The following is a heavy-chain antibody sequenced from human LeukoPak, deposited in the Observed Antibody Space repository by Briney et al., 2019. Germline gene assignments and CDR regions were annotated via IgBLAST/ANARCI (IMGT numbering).Heavy chain of an antibody. CDR2: ISYDGSNK. Sequence: GGSLRLSCAASGFTFSDYYMSWIRQAPGKGLEWVAVISYDGSNKYYADSVKGRFTISRDNSKNTLYLQMNSLRAEDTAVYYCANEPYCSGGSCLPFDYWGQGTLVTVSS. J-gene: IGHJ4*02. V-gene: IGHV3-30*18. CDR1: GFTFSDYY. CDR3: ANEPYCSGGSCLPFDY. D-gene: IGHD2-15*01.